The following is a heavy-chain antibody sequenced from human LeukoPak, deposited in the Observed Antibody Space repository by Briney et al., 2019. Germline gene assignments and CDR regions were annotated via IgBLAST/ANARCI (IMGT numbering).Heavy chain of an antibody. Sequence: GEPLKISCKGSGYSFTYYWIGWVRQLPGKGLEWMGIIYPGDFDTRYRPSFQGQATISVDKSISTAYLQWSSLKAPGTAMYYCARQDGNSKYYFDYWGQGTLVTVSS. CDR1: GYSFTYYW. J-gene: IGHJ4*02. CDR2: IYPGDFDT. V-gene: IGHV5-51*01. CDR3: ARQDGNSKYYFDY. D-gene: IGHD1-1*01.